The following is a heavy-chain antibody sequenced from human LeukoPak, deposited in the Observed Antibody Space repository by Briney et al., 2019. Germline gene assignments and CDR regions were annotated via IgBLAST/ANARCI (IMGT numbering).Heavy chain of an antibody. CDR2: INHSGST. J-gene: IGHJ4*02. D-gene: IGHD5-18*01. V-gene: IGHV4-34*01. CDR3: AREVPRYGWSPEDY. Sequence: PSETLSLTCAVYGGSFSGYYWSWILQPPGEGLEWIGEINHSGSTNYNPALKSRVTISVDTSKNQFSLKLSSVTAADTAVHYCAREVPRYGWSPEDYWGQGTLVTVSS. CDR1: GGSFSGYY.